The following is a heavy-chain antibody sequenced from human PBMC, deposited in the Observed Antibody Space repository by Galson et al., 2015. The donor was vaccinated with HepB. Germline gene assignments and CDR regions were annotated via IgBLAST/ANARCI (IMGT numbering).Heavy chain of an antibody. J-gene: IGHJ2*01. V-gene: IGHV3-23*01. D-gene: IGHD6-19*01. CDR3: AKPPPDGSGWYYWYFDL. CDR2: ISGSGGST. Sequence: SLRLSCAASGFTFSSYAMSWVRQAPGKGLEWVSAISGSGGSTYHADSVKGRFTISRDNSKNTLYLQMNSLRAEDTAVYYCAKPPPDGSGWYYWYFDLWGRGTLVTVSS. CDR1: GFTFSSYA.